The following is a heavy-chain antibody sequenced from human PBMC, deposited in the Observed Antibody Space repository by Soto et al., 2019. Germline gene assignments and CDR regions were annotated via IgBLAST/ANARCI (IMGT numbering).Heavy chain of an antibody. CDR2: ISGSGGST. CDR1: GSTFSNYA. Sequence: GGSLRLSCAASGSTFSNYAMNWVRQAPGKGLEWVSSISGSGGSTYYADSVKGRFTISRDNSKNTLYLQMNSLRAEDTAVYYCARRGFTYGVFDYWCQGILVTVSS. CDR3: ARRGFTYGVFDY. J-gene: IGHJ4*02. V-gene: IGHV3-23*01. D-gene: IGHD5-18*01.